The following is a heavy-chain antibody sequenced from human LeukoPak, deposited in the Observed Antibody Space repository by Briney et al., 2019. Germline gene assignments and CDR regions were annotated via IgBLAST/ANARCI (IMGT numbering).Heavy chain of an antibody. CDR3: ARSTIVGPTKDKWFDP. CDR2: INPNSDGT. D-gene: IGHD1-26*01. J-gene: IGHJ5*02. CDR1: GYTFTGYY. Sequence: GASVKASCKASGYTFTGYYIRWGRQAPGQGLEWMGWINPNSDGTNYAQKFQGRVTMTRDTSISTAYMELSRLRSDDTAVYYCARSTIVGPTKDKWFDPWGQGTLVTVSS. V-gene: IGHV1-2*02.